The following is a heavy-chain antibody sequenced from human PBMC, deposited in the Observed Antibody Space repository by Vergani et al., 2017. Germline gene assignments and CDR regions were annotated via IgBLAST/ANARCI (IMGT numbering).Heavy chain of an antibody. CDR2: IIPILGIA. Sequence: QVQLVQSGAEVKKPGSSVKLSCKASGGTFSSYTISWVRQAPGQGLEWMGRIIPILGIANYEQKFQGRVTITADKSTSTAYMELSSLRSEDTALYYCASAPAALEFDYWGQGTLVTVSS. CDR1: GGTFSSYT. J-gene: IGHJ4*02. V-gene: IGHV1-69*02. CDR3: ASAPAALEFDY. D-gene: IGHD2-2*01.